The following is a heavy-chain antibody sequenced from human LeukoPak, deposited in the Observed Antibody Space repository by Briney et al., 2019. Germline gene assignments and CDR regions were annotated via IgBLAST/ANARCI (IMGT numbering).Heavy chain of an antibody. Sequence: PGGSLRLSCATSGFIFSDSYMSWIRQTPGKGLEWVSFIDKSGGTTYYADSVKGRFTISRDNAKSSLYLEMNSLRAEDTAVYYCGRGHWGLDYWGQGTLVTVSS. CDR3: GRGHWGLDY. CDR2: IDKSGGTT. D-gene: IGHD7-27*01. J-gene: IGHJ4*02. CDR1: GFIFSDSY. V-gene: IGHV3-11*04.